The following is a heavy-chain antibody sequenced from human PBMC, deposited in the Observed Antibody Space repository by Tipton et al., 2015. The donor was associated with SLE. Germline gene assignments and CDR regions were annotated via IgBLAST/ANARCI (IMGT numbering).Heavy chain of an antibody. D-gene: IGHD6-6*01. CDR2: IHYFGST. J-gene: IGHJ4*02. V-gene: IGHV4-59*01. Sequence: TLSLTCTVSGDSISSDYWSWIRQPPGKGLEWIGNIHYFGSTNHNSSLKSRVTISADTSKNQFSLKLSSVTAADTAVYFCARDGAIGARPGSFDYWGQGALVTVSS. CDR3: ARDGAIGARPGSFDY. CDR1: GDSISSDY.